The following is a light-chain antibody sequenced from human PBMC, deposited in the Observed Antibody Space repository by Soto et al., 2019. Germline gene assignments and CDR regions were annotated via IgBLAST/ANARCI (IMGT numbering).Light chain of an antibody. V-gene: IGKV1-9*01. Sequence: AQSPSSLSASVGDRVSITCRASQGISSYLAWYQQKPGKAPKLLIHAASTLQSGVPSRFSGSGSGTYFTLTISSLQAEDFATYYCQQLKRYPLTFGQGTRLENK. CDR1: QGISSY. J-gene: IGKJ5*01. CDR3: QQLKRYPLT. CDR2: AAS.